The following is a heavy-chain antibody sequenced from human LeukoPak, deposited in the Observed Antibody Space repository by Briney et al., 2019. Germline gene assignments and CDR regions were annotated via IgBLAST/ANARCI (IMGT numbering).Heavy chain of an antibody. CDR3: AITTGTGFDY. D-gene: IGHD1-1*01. CDR1: GGSFSGYY. V-gene: IGHV4-34*01. Sequence: SETLSLTCAVYGGSFSGYYWSWIRQPPGKGLEWIGEINHSGSTNYNPSLKSRVTISVDTSKNQFSLKLSSVTAADTAVYYCAITTGTGFDYWGQGTLVTVSS. J-gene: IGHJ4*02. CDR2: INHSGST.